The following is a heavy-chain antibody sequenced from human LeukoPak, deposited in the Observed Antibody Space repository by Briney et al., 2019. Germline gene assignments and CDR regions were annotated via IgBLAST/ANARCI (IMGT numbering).Heavy chain of an antibody. CDR3: ARGEASEGPYYFDY. CDR1: GGSFSGYY. CDR2: INHSGST. Sequence: PSETLSLTCAVSGGSFSGYYWSWIRQPPGKGLEWIGEINHSGSTNYNPSLKSRVTISVDTSKNQFSLKLRSVTAADTAVYCCARGEASEGPYYFDYWGQGTLVTVSS. V-gene: IGHV4-34*01. J-gene: IGHJ4*02.